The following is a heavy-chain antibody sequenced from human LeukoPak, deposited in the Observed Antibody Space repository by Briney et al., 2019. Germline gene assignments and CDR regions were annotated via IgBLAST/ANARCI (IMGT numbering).Heavy chain of an antibody. V-gene: IGHV1-2*02. J-gene: IGHJ4*02. CDR2: INPNSGGT. D-gene: IGHD6-13*01. Sequence: ASVKVSCKAPGYTFTGYYMHWVRQAPGQGLEWMGWINPNSGGTNYAQKFQGRVTMTRDASISTACMELSRLRSDDTAVYYCARDSAAGIFGLYYWGQGTLVTVSS. CDR1: GYTFTGYY. CDR3: ARDSAAGIFGLYY.